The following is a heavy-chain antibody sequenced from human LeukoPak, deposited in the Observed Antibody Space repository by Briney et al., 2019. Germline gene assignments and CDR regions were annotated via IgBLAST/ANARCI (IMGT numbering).Heavy chain of an antibody. CDR3: SNGRTSSGTLQHDY. CDR2: ISGSGGST. CDR1: GFTFSSYA. J-gene: IGHJ4*02. Sequence: GGALRLSCAASGFTFSSYAMSWVRQAPGKGLEWVSAISGSGGSTYYADSVKGRFTISRDNSENTLYLQMNSLRAEDTALYYCSNGRTSSGTLQHDYWGQGTLVTVSS. D-gene: IGHD6-19*01. V-gene: IGHV3-23*01.